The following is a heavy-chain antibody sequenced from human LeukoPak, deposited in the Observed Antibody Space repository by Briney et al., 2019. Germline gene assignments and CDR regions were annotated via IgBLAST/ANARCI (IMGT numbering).Heavy chain of an antibody. Sequence: GGSLRLSCAASGFTFDDYAMHWVRQAPGKGLEWVSLISWDGGSTYYADSVKGRFTISRDNSKNSLYLQMNSLRAEDTALYYCAKDPIMRGVEATKPAYFDYWGQGTLVTVSS. CDR1: GFTFDDYA. D-gene: IGHD1-26*01. V-gene: IGHV3-43D*04. J-gene: IGHJ4*02. CDR3: AKDPIMRGVEATKPAYFDY. CDR2: ISWDGGST.